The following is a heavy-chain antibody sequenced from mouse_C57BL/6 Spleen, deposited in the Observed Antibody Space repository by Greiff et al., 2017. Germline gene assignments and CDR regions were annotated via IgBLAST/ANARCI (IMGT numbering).Heavy chain of an antibody. V-gene: IGHV2-5*01. D-gene: IGHD2-3*01. J-gene: IGHJ2*01. CDR2: IWRGGST. Sequence: VKLMESGPGLVQPSQSLSITCTVSGFSLTSYGVHWVRQSPGKGLEWLGVIWRGGSTDYNAAFMSRLSITKDNSKSQVFFKMNSLQADDTAIYYCAKNDGYTPGYFDYWGQGTTLTVSS. CDR1: GFSLTSYG. CDR3: AKNDGYTPGYFDY.